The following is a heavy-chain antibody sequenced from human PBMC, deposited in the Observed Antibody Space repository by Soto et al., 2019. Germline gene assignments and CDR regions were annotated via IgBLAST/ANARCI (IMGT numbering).Heavy chain of an antibody. Sequence: GSLRLSCAASGFTFSSYGMHWVRQAPGKGLEWVAVIWYDGSNKYYADSVKGRFTISRDNSKNTLYLQMNSLRAEDTAVYYCAREGCSGGSCYSYYGMDVWGQGTTVTVSS. J-gene: IGHJ6*02. D-gene: IGHD2-15*01. CDR3: AREGCSGGSCYSYYGMDV. CDR2: IWYDGSNK. CDR1: GFTFSSYG. V-gene: IGHV3-33*01.